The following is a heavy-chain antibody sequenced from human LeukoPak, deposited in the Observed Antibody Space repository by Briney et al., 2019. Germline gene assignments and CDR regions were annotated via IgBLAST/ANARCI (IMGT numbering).Heavy chain of an antibody. CDR3: AKDGDDILTGLADY. D-gene: IGHD3-9*01. Sequence: PGRSLRLSCAASGFTFDDYAMHWVRQAPGKGLEWVSGISWNSGSIGYADSVKGRFTISRDNAKNSLYLQMNSLRAEDTALYYCAKDGDDILTGLADYWGQGTLVIVSS. V-gene: IGHV3-9*01. CDR2: ISWNSGSI. CDR1: GFTFDDYA. J-gene: IGHJ4*02.